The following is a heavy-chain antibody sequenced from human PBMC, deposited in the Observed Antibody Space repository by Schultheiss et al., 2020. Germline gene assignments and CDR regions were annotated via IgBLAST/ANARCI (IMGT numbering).Heavy chain of an antibody. D-gene: IGHD2-15*01. Sequence: GGSLRLSCPASGFTFSSYAMHWVRQAPGKGLEWVAVISYDGSNKYYADSVKGRFTISRDNSKNTLYLQMNSLRAEDTAVYYCAREDCSGGSCYGPWGQGTLVTVSS. J-gene: IGHJ5*02. CDR3: AREDCSGGSCYGP. V-gene: IGHV3-30*11. CDR2: ISYDGSNK. CDR1: GFTFSSYA.